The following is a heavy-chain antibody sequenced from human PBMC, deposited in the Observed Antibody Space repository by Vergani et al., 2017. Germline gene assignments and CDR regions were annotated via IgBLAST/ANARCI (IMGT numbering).Heavy chain of an antibody. Sequence: QVQLVQSGAEVKKPGASVKVSCKASGYTFTGYYMHWVRQAPGQGLEWMGWINPNSGGTNYAQKFQGRVTMTRDTSISTAYMELSRLRSDDTAVYYCARGYCSSTSIRWCKGPMDVWGKGTTVTVSS. D-gene: IGHD2-2*01. CDR1: GYTFTGYY. CDR2: INPNSGGT. V-gene: IGHV1-2*02. J-gene: IGHJ6*03. CDR3: ARGYCSSTSIRWCKGPMDV.